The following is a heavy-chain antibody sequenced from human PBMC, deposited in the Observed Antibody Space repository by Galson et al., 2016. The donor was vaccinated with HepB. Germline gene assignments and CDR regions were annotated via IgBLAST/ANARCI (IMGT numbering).Heavy chain of an antibody. V-gene: IGHV3-7*03. D-gene: IGHD1-14*01. CDR3: ARRPDSGSDYYYYYMDV. CDR2: IKPDGGEK. CDR1: GITLSSYW. J-gene: IGHJ6*03. Sequence: SLRLSCAASGITLSSYWMSWVRQAPGKGLEWVANIKPDGGEKNYVDSVKGRFTISRDNAQNSLYLQMSSLSAADTAVYYFARRPDSGSDYYYYYMDVWGKGTTVTVSS.